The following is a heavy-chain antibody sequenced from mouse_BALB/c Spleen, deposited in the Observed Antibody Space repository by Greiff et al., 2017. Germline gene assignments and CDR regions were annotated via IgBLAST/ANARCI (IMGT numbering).Heavy chain of an antibody. CDR1: GYSITSDYA. D-gene: IGHD2-4*01. CDR2: ISYSGST. J-gene: IGHJ4*01. CDR3: ARSSSIYYDYPYYAMDY. V-gene: IGHV3-2*02. Sequence: EVKLVESGPGLVKPSQSLSLTCTVTGYSITSDYAWNWIRQFPGNKLEWMGYISYSGSTSYNPSLKSRISITRDTSKNQFFLQLNSVTTEDTATYYCARSSSIYYDYPYYAMDYWGQGTSVTVSS.